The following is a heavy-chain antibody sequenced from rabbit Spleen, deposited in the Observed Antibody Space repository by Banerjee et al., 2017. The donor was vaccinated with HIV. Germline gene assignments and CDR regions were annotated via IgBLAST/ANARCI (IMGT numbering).Heavy chain of an antibody. CDR3: ARDRGSGWGDAFDP. J-gene: IGHJ2*01. V-gene: IGHV1S7*01. D-gene: IGHD4-1*01. CDR2: IDPIFGTT. Sequence: QLVESRGGLVTPGGSLKLSCKASGFTISSNYWMNWVRQAPGKGLEWIGYIDPIFGTTSYASWVNGRFTISSDNAQNTVDLQMNSLTAADTATYFCARDRGSGWGDAFDPWGQGTLVTVS. CDR1: GFTISSNY.